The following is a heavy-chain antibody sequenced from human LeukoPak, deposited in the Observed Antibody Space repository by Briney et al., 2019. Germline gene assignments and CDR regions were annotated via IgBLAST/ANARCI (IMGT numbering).Heavy chain of an antibody. CDR2: INSDGSTT. V-gene: IGHV3-74*01. CDR1: GFTFGNYW. J-gene: IGHJ4*02. CDR3: AKVSRPIVVVTVHLDY. Sequence: GGSLRLSCAASGFTFGNYWMHWVRQAPGKGLVWVSRINSDGSTTSYADSVKGRFTISRDNAKNTLYLQMNSLRAEDTAVYYCAKVSRPIVVVTVHLDYWGQGTLVTVSS. D-gene: IGHD2-21*02.